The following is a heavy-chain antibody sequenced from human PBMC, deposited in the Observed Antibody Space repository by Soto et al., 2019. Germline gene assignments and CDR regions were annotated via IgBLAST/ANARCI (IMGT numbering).Heavy chain of an antibody. CDR3: ASGSLYGSGSYPVDY. J-gene: IGHJ4*01. CDR2: IIPLFGTL. V-gene: IGHV1-69*06. CDR1: GGTFSNHL. D-gene: IGHD3-10*01. Sequence: SVKVSCKASGGTFSNHLISWVRQAPGQGLEWMGTIIPLFGTLNYAQKLQGRVTLSADRSTSTAYMELSSLRSDNTAVYYCASGSLYGSGSYPVDYWGQGTLVTVSS.